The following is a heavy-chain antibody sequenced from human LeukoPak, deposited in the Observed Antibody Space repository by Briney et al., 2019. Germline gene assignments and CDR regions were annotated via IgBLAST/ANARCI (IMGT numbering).Heavy chain of an antibody. CDR2: ISGSGGST. CDR3: AKALKLELPAWDY. J-gene: IGHJ4*02. CDR1: GFTFSSYA. Sequence: GGSLRLFCAASGFTFSSYAMSWVRQAPGKGLEWVSAISGSGGSTYYADSVKGRFTISRDDSKNTLYLQMNSLRAEDTAVYYCAKALKLELPAWDYWGQGTLVTVSS. V-gene: IGHV3-23*01. D-gene: IGHD1-7*01.